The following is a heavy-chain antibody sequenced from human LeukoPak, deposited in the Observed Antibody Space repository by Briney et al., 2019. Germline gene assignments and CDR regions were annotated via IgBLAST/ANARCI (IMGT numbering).Heavy chain of an antibody. J-gene: IGHJ5*02. CDR2: IRYDGSNK. D-gene: IGHD3-10*01. V-gene: IGHV3-30*02. Sequence: GGSLRLSCAASGFTFGSFGMHWVRQAPGKGLEWVAFIRYDGSNKYYADSVKGRFTISRDNSKNTLYLQMNSLRAEDTAVYYCAKGFGPYGSGSYYNNWFDPWGQGTLVTVSS. CDR1: GFTFGSFG. CDR3: AKGFGPYGSGSYYNNWFDP.